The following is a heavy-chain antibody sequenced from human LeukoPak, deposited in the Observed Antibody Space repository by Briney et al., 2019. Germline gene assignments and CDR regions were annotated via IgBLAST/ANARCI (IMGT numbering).Heavy chain of an antibody. J-gene: IGHJ6*02. CDR3: ARGRSNYYGLDV. Sequence: SETLSLTCSVSDGSINSYYWNWTRRPPGKGLEWIGYIYYNGNTNYSPSLKSRVTMSVDTSKNLFSLKVSSVTAADTAVYYCARGRSNYYGLDVWGQGTTVTVSS. V-gene: IGHV4-59*01. CDR2: IYYNGNT. CDR1: DGSINSYY. D-gene: IGHD1-26*01.